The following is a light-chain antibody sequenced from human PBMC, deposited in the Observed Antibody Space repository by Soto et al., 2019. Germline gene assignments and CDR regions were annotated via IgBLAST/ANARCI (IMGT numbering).Light chain of an antibody. J-gene: IGKJ2*01. Sequence: DIQMTQSPSTLSASVGDRVTITCRASQSISTWLAWYQQKPGKAPNLLIFDASSLQSGVPSRFSGSGSGTEFTLTISSLQPDDFATYYCQHYDSYLGSFGQGTKLEIK. V-gene: IGKV1-5*01. CDR1: QSISTW. CDR3: QHYDSYLGS. CDR2: DAS.